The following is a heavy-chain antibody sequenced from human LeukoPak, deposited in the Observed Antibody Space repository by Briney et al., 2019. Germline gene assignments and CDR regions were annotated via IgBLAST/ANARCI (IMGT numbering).Heavy chain of an antibody. CDR3: ASTDYYGSGSYY. J-gene: IGHJ4*02. Sequence: SVKVSCKASGGTFSSYAISWVRQAPGQGLEWMGRIIPILGIAIYAQKFQGRVTITADKSTSTAYMELSSLRSEDTAVYYCASTDYYGSGSYYWGQGTLVTVSS. CDR2: IIPILGIA. CDR1: GGTFSSYA. V-gene: IGHV1-69*04. D-gene: IGHD3-10*01.